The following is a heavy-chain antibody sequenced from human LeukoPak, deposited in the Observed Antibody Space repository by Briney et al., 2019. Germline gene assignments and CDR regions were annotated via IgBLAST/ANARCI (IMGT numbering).Heavy chain of an antibody. J-gene: IGHJ6*02. V-gene: IGHV1-69*13. CDR2: IIPIFGTA. CDR1: GGTFSSYA. CDR3: ARDPRYCSSTSCYISPRRGSDYYYGMDV. Sequence: ASVKVSCKASGGTFSSYAISWVRQAPGQGLEWMGGIIPIFGTANYAQKFQGRVTITADESMSTAYMELSSLRSEDTAVYYCARDPRYCSSTSCYISPRRGSDYYYGMDVWGQGTTVTVSS. D-gene: IGHD2-2*02.